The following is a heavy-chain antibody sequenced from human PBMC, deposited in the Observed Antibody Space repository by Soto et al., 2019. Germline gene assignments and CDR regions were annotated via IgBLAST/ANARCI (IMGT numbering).Heavy chain of an antibody. CDR1: GFTFSSYW. Sequence: EVQLVESGGGLVQPGGSLRLSCAASGFTFSSYWMSWVRQAPGKGLEWVANIKQDGSEKYYVDSVKGRFTISRDNAKNSLYLQMNRLRAEDTAVYYCAITRPDILTGYRGRFDYWGQGTLVTVSS. V-gene: IGHV3-7*01. J-gene: IGHJ4*02. CDR2: IKQDGSEK. CDR3: AITRPDILTGYRGRFDY. D-gene: IGHD3-9*01.